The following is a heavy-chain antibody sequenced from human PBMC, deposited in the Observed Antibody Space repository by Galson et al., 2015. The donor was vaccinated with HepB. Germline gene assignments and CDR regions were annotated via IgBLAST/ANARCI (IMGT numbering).Heavy chain of an antibody. V-gene: IGHV1-24*01. CDR3: ATNPLSKQWLVGSDYGMDV. Sequence: SVKVSCKVSGYTLTELSMHWVRQAPGKGLEWMGGFDPEDGETIYAQKFQGRVTMTEDTSTDTAYMELSSLRSEDTAVYYCATNPLSKQWLVGSDYGMDVWGQGTTVTVSS. D-gene: IGHD6-19*01. CDR1: GYTLTELS. CDR2: FDPEDGET. J-gene: IGHJ6*02.